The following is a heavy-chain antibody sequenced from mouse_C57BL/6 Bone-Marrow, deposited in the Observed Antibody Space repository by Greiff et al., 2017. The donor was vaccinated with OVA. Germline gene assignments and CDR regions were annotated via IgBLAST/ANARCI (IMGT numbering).Heavy chain of an antibody. J-gene: IGHJ1*03. D-gene: IGHD1-1*01. V-gene: IGHV1-20*01. CDR3: ASYYGSEYFDV. CDR1: GYSFTGYF. Sequence: EVKVEESGPELVKPGDSVKISCKASGYSFTGYFMNWVMQSHGKSLEWIGRINPYNGDTFYNQKFKGKATLTVDKSSSTAHMELRSLTSEDSAVYYCASYYGSEYFDVWGTGTTVTVSS. CDR2: INPYNGDT.